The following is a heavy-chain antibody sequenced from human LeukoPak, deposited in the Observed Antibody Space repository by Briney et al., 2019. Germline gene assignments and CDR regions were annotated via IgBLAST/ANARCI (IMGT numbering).Heavy chain of an antibody. J-gene: IGHJ4*02. CDR3: ARDGGGYSGYDYFDY. V-gene: IGHV3-11*05. CDR1: GFTFSDYY. Sequence: GGSLRLSCAVSGFTFSDYYMSWIRQAPGKGLEWVSYISSSSSYTNYADSVKGRFTISRDNAKNSLYLQMNSLRAEDTAVYYCARDGGGYSGYDYFDYWGQGTLVTVSS. CDR2: ISSSSSYT. D-gene: IGHD5-12*01.